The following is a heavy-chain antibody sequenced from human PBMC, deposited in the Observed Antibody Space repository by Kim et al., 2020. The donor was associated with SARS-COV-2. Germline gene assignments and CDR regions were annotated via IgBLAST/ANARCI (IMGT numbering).Heavy chain of an antibody. D-gene: IGHD3-22*01. V-gene: IGHV4-34*01. J-gene: IGHJ4*02. Sequence: NPSLKSRVTISVDTSKNQFSLKLSSVTAADTAVYYCARYDSSGWYGPFDYWGQGTLVTVSS. CDR3: ARYDSSGWYGPFDY.